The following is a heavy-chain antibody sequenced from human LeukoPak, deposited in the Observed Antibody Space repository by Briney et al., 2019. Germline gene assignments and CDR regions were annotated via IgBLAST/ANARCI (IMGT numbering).Heavy chain of an antibody. Sequence: GGSLRLSCAASGFTFDYYGLSWARQAPGKGLEWVSGINWNGGSTDYADSVKGRFTISRDNAKNSLYLQMNSLRAEDTALYYCARERYYDSSDFLDYWGQGTLVTVSS. CDR2: INWNGGST. CDR3: ARERYYDSSDFLDY. J-gene: IGHJ4*02. V-gene: IGHV3-20*04. D-gene: IGHD3-22*01. CDR1: GFTFDYYG.